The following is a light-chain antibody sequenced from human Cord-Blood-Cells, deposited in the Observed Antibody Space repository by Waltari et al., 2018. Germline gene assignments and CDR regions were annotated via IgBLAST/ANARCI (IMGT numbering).Light chain of an antibody. J-gene: IGLJ3*02. Sequence: QSALTQPPSASGSPAQPVTISCPGTSSDVGGYNYVSWYQQHPGKAPKLMIYEVSKRPSGVPDRFSGSKSGNTASLTVSGLQAEDEADYYCSSYAGSNNVWVFGGGTKLTVL. CDR2: EVS. CDR1: SSDVGGYNY. V-gene: IGLV2-8*01. CDR3: SSYAGSNNVWV.